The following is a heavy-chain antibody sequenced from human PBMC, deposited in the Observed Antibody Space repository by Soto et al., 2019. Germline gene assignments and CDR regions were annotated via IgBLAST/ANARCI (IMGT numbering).Heavy chain of an antibody. Sequence: PGGSLRLSCVGSGFTFSDHYIDWVRQGPGKGLEWVGRIRKQANIYTTHYAASVKGRFTISRDDPKNSLYLQMNSLKTEDTAVYYCARSGSSTSCYDYWGQGTLVTVSS. J-gene: IGHJ4*02. CDR2: IRKQANIYTT. CDR1: GFTFSDHY. D-gene: IGHD2-2*01. CDR3: ARSGSSTSCYDY. V-gene: IGHV3-72*01.